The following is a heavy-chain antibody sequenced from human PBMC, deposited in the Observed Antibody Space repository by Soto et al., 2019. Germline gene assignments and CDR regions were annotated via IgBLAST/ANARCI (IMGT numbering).Heavy chain of an antibody. D-gene: IGHD4-17*01. CDR2: TYSGGPT. Sequence: EVQLVQSGGDLVQPGGSLRLSCAASGLSVSGDYMTWVRQAPGKGLEWVSMTYSGGPTDYADSVKGRFTISVDNAKNTLYIQMHRLRVDDTAVNYCGRDYGDYGVLVDIWGQGTMVTVSS. CDR3: GRDYGDYGVLVDI. V-gene: IGHV3-53*01. CDR1: GLSVSGDY. J-gene: IGHJ3*02.